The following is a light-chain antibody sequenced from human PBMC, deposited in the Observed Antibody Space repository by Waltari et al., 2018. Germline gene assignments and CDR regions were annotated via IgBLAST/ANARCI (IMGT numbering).Light chain of an antibody. J-gene: IGLJ3*02. CDR3: AAWDDSLV. V-gene: IGLV1-47*01. CDR1: SPNLGSNY. CDR2: RNN. Sequence: QSVLTQPPSASGTPGQRVTISCSGSSPNLGSNYVYWYQQLPGTAPKLLIYRNNQRPSGVPDRFSGSKSGTSASLAISGLRSEDEADYYCAAWDDSLVFGGGTKLTVL.